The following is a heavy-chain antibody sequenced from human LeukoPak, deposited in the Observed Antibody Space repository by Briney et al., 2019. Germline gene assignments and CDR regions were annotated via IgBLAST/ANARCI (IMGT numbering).Heavy chain of an antibody. J-gene: IGHJ6*03. CDR1: GFTFSSRDW. D-gene: IGHD2-2*01. V-gene: IGHV3-7*01. CDR3: AKDYLRAVPAAMSNYYYYYMDV. Sequence: GGSLRLSCVASGFTFSSRDWMTWVRQAPGKGLEWVANIKQDGSEKNYVDSVKGRFTISRDNAKNLVDLQMNSLRAEDTAVYYCAKDYLRAVPAAMSNYYYYYMDVWGKGTTVTVSS. CDR2: IKQDGSEK.